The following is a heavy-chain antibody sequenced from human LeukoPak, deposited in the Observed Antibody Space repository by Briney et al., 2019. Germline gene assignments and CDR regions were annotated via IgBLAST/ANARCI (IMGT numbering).Heavy chain of an antibody. CDR3: AKAPYGSGSYADY. Sequence: GGSLRLSCAASGFSFNNYAMSWVRQAPGKGLEWVSGINWNSGSIGYADSVKGRFTISRDNAKNSLYLQMNSLRAEDTALYYCAKAPYGSGSYADYWGQGTLVTVSS. V-gene: IGHV3-9*01. CDR1: GFSFNNYA. CDR2: INWNSGSI. J-gene: IGHJ4*02. D-gene: IGHD3-10*01.